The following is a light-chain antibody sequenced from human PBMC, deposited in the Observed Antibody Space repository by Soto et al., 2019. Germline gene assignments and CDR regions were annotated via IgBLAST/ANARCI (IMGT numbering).Light chain of an antibody. CDR3: SSYASGNAYV. V-gene: IGLV2-8*01. CDR2: ELN. CDR1: SRDVGGYDY. Sequence: QSALTQPPSASGSPGQSVTISCTGTSRDVGGYDYVSWYQQHPGKAPKLIIYELNNRPSGVPDRFSGSKSGNTASLTVSGLQAEDEAEYYCSSYASGNAYVFGTGTKLTVL. J-gene: IGLJ1*01.